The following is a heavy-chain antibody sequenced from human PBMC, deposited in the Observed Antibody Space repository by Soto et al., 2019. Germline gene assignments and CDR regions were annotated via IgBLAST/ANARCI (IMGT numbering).Heavy chain of an antibody. J-gene: IGHJ4*02. CDR3: AKVGGNGYLDY. CDR2: IYYTGSS. Sequence: SETLSLTCTVSGGSISSYYWTWVRQTPDKGLEWIGYIYYTGSSNYNPSLRSRVTMSLDTSKNQFSLKLNSVTAADTAVYYCAKVGGNGYLDYWGRGTLVTVSS. D-gene: IGHD2-15*01. V-gene: IGHV4-59*01. CDR1: GGSISSYY.